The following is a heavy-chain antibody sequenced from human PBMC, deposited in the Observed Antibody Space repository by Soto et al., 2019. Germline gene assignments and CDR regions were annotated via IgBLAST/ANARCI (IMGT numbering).Heavy chain of an antibody. CDR2: IKQDGSEE. J-gene: IGHJ6*02. V-gene: IGHV3-7*01. Sequence: EVQLVESGGGLVQPGGSLRLSCVDSGFTFSSYWMSWVRQAPVKGLEWVGNIKQDGSEENYVDSLKGRFTISRDNAKNSMYLQMNSRRAEDTAVYYCARIAATGRGWDVWGQGTTVVVYS. CDR3: ARIAATGRGWDV. CDR1: GFTFSSYW. D-gene: IGHD6-13*01.